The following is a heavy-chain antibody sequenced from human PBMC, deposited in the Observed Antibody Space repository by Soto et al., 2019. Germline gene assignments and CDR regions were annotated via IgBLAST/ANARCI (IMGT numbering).Heavy chain of an antibody. V-gene: IGHV4-39*01. CDR3: ARLEGLATISYYFDF. Sequence: QLQLQESGPGLVKPSETLSLTCSVSGDSINSDKYYWGWIRQPPGKGLEWIGSIYYRGNTYYNPSLQPRPTISLDKPKSQFSLKLTSVTAADSAVYFCARLEGLATISYYFDFWGQGALVTVSS. CDR2: IYYRGNT. CDR1: GDSINSDKYY. D-gene: IGHD3-9*01. J-gene: IGHJ4*02.